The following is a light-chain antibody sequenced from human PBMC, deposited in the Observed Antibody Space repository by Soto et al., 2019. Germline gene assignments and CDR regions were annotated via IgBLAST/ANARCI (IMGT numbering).Light chain of an antibody. J-gene: IGKJ1*01. CDR1: QGLVFSDGNTY. CDR2: KIY. Sequence: DVVLTKSPLFLTVTLGQPASISCRSSQGLVFSDGNTYLSWFHQRPGQSPRRLIYKIYNRDSGVPERISGSGSGTDFSLIISRVEAEDVGLYYCMPGTHWPPTFGHGTKVEIK. CDR3: MPGTHWPPT. V-gene: IGKV2-30*01.